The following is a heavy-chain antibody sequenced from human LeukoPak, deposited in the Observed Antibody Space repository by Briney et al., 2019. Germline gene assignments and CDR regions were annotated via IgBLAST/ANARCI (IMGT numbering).Heavy chain of an antibody. CDR2: INPSDGST. D-gene: IGHD3-3*01. Sequence: ASVKVSCKASGYTFTSYYIHWVRQAPGQGLEWMGIINPSDGSTSYAQKFQGRVTMTRDTSTSTVYMELSSVRSEDTAVYYCAREESDYNFWSGGDFWGQGTLVTVSS. CDR3: AREESDYNFWSGGDF. CDR1: GYTFTSYY. J-gene: IGHJ4*02. V-gene: IGHV1-46*01.